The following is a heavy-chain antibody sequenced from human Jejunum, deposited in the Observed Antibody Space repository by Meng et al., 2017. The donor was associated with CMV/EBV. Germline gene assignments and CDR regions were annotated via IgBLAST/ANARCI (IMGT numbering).Heavy chain of an antibody. CDR3: ARGTTGGHYYFDY. CDR1: GFTFSSYW. D-gene: IGHD2-21*02. J-gene: IGHJ4*02. Sequence: SGFTFSSYWMHWVRQAPGKGLVWVSRINSDGRTTYYADSVKGRFTISRDNAKNTLYLQVNSLRAEDTAVYYCARGTTGGHYYFDYWGQGNLVTSPQ. CDR2: INSDGRTT. V-gene: IGHV3-74*01.